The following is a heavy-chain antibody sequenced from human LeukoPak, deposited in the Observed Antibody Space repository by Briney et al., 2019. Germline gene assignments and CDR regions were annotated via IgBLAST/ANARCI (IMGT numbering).Heavy chain of an antibody. CDR3: ARDSRHPYYYGLDV. J-gene: IGHJ6*02. CDR2: VYHTGGT. CDR1: GGSIDSTNY. Sequence: SETLSLTCGVSGGSIDSTNYWTWIRQPPGKGLEWIGYVYHTGGTKYNPSLKSRVTISLDTPKNQFSLRLSSVTAADTAVYYCARDSRHPYYYGLDVWGQGTTVIVSS. V-gene: IGHV4-59*01.